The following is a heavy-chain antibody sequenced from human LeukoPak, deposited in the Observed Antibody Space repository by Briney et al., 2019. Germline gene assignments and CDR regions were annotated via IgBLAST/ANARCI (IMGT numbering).Heavy chain of an antibody. CDR1: AYTFTGYY. D-gene: IGHD2-2*01. CDR2: INPSGGST. Sequence: ASVKVSCKASAYTFTGYYMHWVRQAPGQGLEWMGIINPSGGSTSYAQKFQGRVTITRDTSTSTVYMELSSLRSEDTAVYYCARTDCSSTSCYAPFDYWGQGTLVTVSS. V-gene: IGHV1-46*01. CDR3: ARTDCSSTSCYAPFDY. J-gene: IGHJ4*02.